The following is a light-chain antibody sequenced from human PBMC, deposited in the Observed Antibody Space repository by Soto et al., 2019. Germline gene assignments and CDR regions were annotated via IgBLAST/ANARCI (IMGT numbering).Light chain of an antibody. CDR3: QQYGRSPFT. J-gene: IGKJ2*01. Sequence: EMVLTQSPDTLSLSPGARVTLSCRASQRMNNNFLAWFQQKPGLAPRLLIHGASTSASGVPDRFTGGGSGTDFVLTISRVEPDDFAVYYCQQYGRSPFTFGQGTKLQIK. CDR1: QRMNNNF. CDR2: GAS. V-gene: IGKV3-20*01.